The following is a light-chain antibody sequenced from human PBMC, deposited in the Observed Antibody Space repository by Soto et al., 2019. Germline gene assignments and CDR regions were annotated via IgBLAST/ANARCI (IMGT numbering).Light chain of an antibody. V-gene: IGKV3-15*01. CDR3: QQYNNWRT. Sequence: EIVMTQSPATLSVSPGERATLSCRASQSISNNLAWYQQKRGQAPRLPIYGASTRATGIPARFSGSGSGTEFTLTISSLQSEDFAFYYCQQYNNWRTFGQGTKVEI. J-gene: IGKJ1*01. CDR2: GAS. CDR1: QSISNN.